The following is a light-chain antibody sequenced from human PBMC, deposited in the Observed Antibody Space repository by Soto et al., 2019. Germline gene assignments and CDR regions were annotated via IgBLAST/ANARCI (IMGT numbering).Light chain of an antibody. Sequence: EIVLTQSPGTLSFSAGERATLSCRASQRVNSRYLAWYQQKPGQAPRLLIYGVSNRATGIPDRFSGSGSGTDFTLTISRLEPEDFAVYYCQQYGSSGTFGQGTKVDI. CDR3: QQYGSSGT. CDR1: QRVNSRY. CDR2: GVS. J-gene: IGKJ1*01. V-gene: IGKV3-20*01.